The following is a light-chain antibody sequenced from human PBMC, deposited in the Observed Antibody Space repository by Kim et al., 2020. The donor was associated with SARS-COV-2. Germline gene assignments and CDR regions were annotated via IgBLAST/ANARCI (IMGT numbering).Light chain of an antibody. Sequence: SSSSSQSRLHNNGNNYVDWYLQKPGQAPQLLIYSTSNWESGVPSRFSGSGSGTDFTLKISRVEAEDIAAYYCMQALKTPPTFGQGTKVDIK. CDR3: MQALKTPPT. J-gene: IGKJ1*01. CDR1: QSRLHNNGNNY. V-gene: IGKV2-28*01. CDR2: STS.